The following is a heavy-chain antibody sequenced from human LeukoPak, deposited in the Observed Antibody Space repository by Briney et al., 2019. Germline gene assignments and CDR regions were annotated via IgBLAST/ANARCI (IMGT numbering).Heavy chain of an antibody. D-gene: IGHD5-12*01. CDR2: INHSGST. J-gene: IGHJ4*02. CDR1: GGTFSGYY. V-gene: IGHV4-34*01. Sequence: PSETLSLTCAVYGGTFSGYYWSWLRQPPGKGLEWIGEINHSGSTNYNPSLKSRVTISVDKSKNQFPLKLSTVTAADTAVYYCAGVGSGYDFGYFDYWGQGTLVTVCS. CDR3: AGVGSGYDFGYFDY.